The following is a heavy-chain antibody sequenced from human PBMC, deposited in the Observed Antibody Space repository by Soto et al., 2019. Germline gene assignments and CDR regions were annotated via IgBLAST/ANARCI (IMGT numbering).Heavy chain of an antibody. V-gene: IGHV4-34*01. Sequence: PSETLSLTCAVYGGSFSGYYWTWIRQPPGTGLEWIGEINHSGSTNYNPSLKSRVTISVDTSKNQFSLKLTSVTAADTAVYYCARDTDSSGYWEWWLGPWGQGTLGIVSS. CDR3: ARDTDSSGYWEWWLGP. CDR2: INHSGST. J-gene: IGHJ5*02. D-gene: IGHD3-22*01. CDR1: GGSFSGYY.